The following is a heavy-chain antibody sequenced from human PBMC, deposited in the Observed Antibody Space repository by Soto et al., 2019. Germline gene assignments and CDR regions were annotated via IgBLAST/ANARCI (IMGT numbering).Heavy chain of an antibody. CDR3: ARGGPVIIPAATNWFDP. V-gene: IGHV1-69*06. J-gene: IGHJ5*02. Sequence: QVQLVQSGAEMKKPGSSVKVSCKGSGGFNSYSISWVRQAPGQGPEWMGGIIPIFATPTYAQKFQGRVTITADKSTSTAYMELSRLTSEDTAVYYCARGGPVIIPAATNWFDPWGQGTLVSVSS. CDR1: GGFNSYS. CDR2: IIPIFATP. D-gene: IGHD2-2*01.